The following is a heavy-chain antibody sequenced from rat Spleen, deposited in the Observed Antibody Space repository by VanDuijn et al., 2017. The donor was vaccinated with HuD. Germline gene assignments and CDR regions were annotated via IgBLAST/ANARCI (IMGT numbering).Heavy chain of an antibody. CDR2: IAFDGIGT. CDR1: GFTFSDYY. J-gene: IGHJ2*01. Sequence: EVQLVESDGGFVQSGGSLKLSCASSGFTFSDYYMAWVRQAPTKGLEWVATIAFDGIGTYYRDSVKGRFNISRDNAESTLYLQMDSLRSEDTATYYCASRDYWGQGVMVTVSS. V-gene: IGHV5-29*01. CDR3: ASRDY.